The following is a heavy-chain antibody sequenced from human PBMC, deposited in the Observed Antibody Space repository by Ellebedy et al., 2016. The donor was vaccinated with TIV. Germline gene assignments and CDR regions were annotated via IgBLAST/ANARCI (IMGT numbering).Heavy chain of an antibody. D-gene: IGHD1-26*01. Sequence: SGPTLVXPTQTLTLTCTFFGFSLSTGGMRVSWIRQPPGKALEWLARIDWDDDKFYSTSLKTRLTISKDTSKNHVVLTMTNMDPVDTATYYCARSGVVGNYFDYWGQGTLVTVSS. J-gene: IGHJ4*02. CDR2: IDWDDDK. CDR1: GFSLSTGGMR. CDR3: ARSGVVGNYFDY. V-gene: IGHV2-70*04.